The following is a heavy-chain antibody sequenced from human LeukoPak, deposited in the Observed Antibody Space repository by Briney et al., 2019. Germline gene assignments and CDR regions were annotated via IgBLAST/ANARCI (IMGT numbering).Heavy chain of an antibody. CDR3: ARGKYCFDY. CDR2: MYYSGNT. CDR1: GGSISSYY. V-gene: IGHV4-59*01. J-gene: IGHJ4*02. Sequence: SETLSLTCTVSGGSISSYYWSWIRQPPGKGLEWIGYMYYSGNTNYNPSLKSRLTTSLDTSKNQFALKLSSVTAADTAVYCCARGKYCFDYWGQGTLVTVSS.